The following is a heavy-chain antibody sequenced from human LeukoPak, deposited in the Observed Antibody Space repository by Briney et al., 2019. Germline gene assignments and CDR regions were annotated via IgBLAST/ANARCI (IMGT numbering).Heavy chain of an antibody. CDR3: ARERTLTSCYDY. CDR1: GYTFTGCY. Sequence: GASVKVYCKASGYTFTGCYMHWVRQAPGQGLEWMGWINPNSGGTNYAQKFQGRVTMTRDTSISTAYMELSRLRSDDTAVYYCARERTLTSCYDYWGQGTLVTVSS. J-gene: IGHJ4*02. CDR2: INPNSGGT. D-gene: IGHD2-15*01. V-gene: IGHV1-2*02.